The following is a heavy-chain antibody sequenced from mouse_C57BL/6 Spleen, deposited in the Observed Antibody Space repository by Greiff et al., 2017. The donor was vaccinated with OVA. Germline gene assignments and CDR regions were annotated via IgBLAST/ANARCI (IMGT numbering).Heavy chain of an antibody. CDR1: GFTFSDYY. V-gene: IGHV5-16*01. Sequence: LQQSEGGLVQPGSSMKLSCTASGFTFSDYYMAWVRQVPEKGLEWVANINYDGSSTYYLDSLKSRFIISRDNAKNILYLQMSSLKSEDTATYYCARDQSSSPYAMDYWGQGTSVTVSS. CDR2: INYDGSST. CDR3: ARDQSSSPYAMDY. D-gene: IGHD1-1*01. J-gene: IGHJ4*01.